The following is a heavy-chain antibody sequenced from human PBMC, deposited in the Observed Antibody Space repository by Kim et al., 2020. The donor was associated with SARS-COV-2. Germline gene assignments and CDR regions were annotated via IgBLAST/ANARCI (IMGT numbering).Heavy chain of an antibody. CDR3: AKCTYFDLFQNRFDP. V-gene: IGHV3-23*01. Sequence: GGSLRLSCAASGFTFSSYAMTWVRQAPGKGLEWVSGISGSGSTTQYGDSVKGRFTISRDNSKSTLFLQLNSLRVEATAVYYCAKCTYFDLFQNRFDPWGQGTLVTVSA. J-gene: IGHJ5*02. CDR1: GFTFSSYA. D-gene: IGHD3-9*01. CDR2: ISGSGSTT.